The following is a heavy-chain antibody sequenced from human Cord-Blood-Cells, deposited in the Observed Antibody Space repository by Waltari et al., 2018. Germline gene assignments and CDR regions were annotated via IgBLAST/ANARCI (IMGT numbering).Heavy chain of an antibody. CDR1: GFTFDDYA. CDR2: ISWNSGSI. CDR3: AKDMGHRTALDY. J-gene: IGHJ4*02. Sequence: EVQLVESGGGLVQPGRSLRLSCAASGFTFDDYAMHWVRQAPGKGLEWVSGISWNSGSIGYADSVKGRFTISRDNAKNSLYLQMNSLRAEDMALYYCAKDMGHRTALDYWGQGTLVTVSS. V-gene: IGHV3-9*03.